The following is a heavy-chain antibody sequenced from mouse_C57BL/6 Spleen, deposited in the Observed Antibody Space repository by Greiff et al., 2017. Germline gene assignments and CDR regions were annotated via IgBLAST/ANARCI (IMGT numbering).Heavy chain of an antibody. J-gene: IGHJ3*01. Sequence: EVQLMESGGGLVQPGGSLSLSCAASGFTFTDYYMSWVRQPPGKALEWLGFIRNKANGYTTEYSASVKGRFTIARDNSQSILYLHMNALRAEDSATYYCARYNGDGFAYWGQGTLVTVSA. D-gene: IGHD3-3*01. CDR2: IRNKANGYTT. CDR3: ARYNGDGFAY. CDR1: GFTFTDYY. V-gene: IGHV7-3*01.